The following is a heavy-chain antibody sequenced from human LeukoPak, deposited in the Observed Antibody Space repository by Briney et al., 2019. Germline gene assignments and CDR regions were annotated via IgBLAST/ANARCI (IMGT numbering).Heavy chain of an antibody. Sequence: GGSLRLSCAASGFTFSSYAMSWARQAPGKGLEWVSAISGSGGSTYYADSVKGRFTISRDNSKNTLYLQMNSLRAEDTAVYYCAKGRLGELSLALAWGQGTLVTVSS. J-gene: IGHJ5*02. CDR3: AKGRLGELSLALA. CDR1: GFTFSSYA. CDR2: ISGSGGST. V-gene: IGHV3-23*01. D-gene: IGHD3-16*02.